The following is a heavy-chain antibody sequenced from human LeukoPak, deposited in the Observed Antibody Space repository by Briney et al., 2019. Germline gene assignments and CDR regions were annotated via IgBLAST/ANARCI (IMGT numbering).Heavy chain of an antibody. CDR1: GGSFSGYY. D-gene: IGHD3-3*01. Sequence: SETLSLTCAVYGGSFSGYYWSWIRQPPGKGLEWIGEINHSGSTNYNPSLKSRVTISVDTSKNQFSLKLSSVTAADTAGYYCARGPRITIFGVVTPLDYWGQGTLVTVSS. CDR3: ARGPRITIFGVVTPLDY. V-gene: IGHV4-34*01. CDR2: INHSGST. J-gene: IGHJ4*02.